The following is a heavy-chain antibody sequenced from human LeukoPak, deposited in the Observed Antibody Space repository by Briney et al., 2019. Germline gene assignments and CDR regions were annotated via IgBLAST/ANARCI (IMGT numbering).Heavy chain of an antibody. CDR3: ARAPYCSRTTCYTANGYNSYFDY. Sequence: ASVKVSCKASGYTLTSYGISWVRQAPGQGLEWMGWISAYNGNTNYAQTLQGRVTMTTDTSTSTTYMELRSLGSDDTAVYYCARAPYCSRTTCYTANGYNSYFDYWGQGTLVTVSS. J-gene: IGHJ4*02. D-gene: IGHD2-2*01. V-gene: IGHV1-18*01. CDR2: ISAYNGNT. CDR1: GYTLTSYG.